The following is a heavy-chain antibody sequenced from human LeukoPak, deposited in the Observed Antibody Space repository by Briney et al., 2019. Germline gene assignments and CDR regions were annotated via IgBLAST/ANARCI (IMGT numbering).Heavy chain of an antibody. CDR2: IYYSGNS. J-gene: IGHJ6*03. CDR1: GGSISGYY. CDR3: ARTSALYRYDNSGSYYYYYMDV. V-gene: IGHV4-59*08. Sequence: SETLSLTGTVSGGSISGYYWSWIRQPPGKGLQWIGYIYYSGNSEYNLSLKSRVSISLDTSRNRFSLELRSVTAADTATYYCARTSALYRYDNSGSYYYYYMDVWGKGTTVAVSS. D-gene: IGHD3-22*01.